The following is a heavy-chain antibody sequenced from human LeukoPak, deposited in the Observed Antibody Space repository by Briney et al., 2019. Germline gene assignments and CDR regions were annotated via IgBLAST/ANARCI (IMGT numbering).Heavy chain of an antibody. CDR1: GYSFSRYW. J-gene: IGHJ3*02. Sequence: RGESLKISCKASGYSFSRYWIAWVRQMPGRGPDWMGIIYPGDYGDSDTRYSPSFQGQVTISADKSINTAHLQWSSLKASDSAIYYCARHFNPYGVFPFDGFDIWGQGTVVTVSS. D-gene: IGHD5/OR15-5a*01. CDR2: IYPGDYGDSDT. V-gene: IGHV5-51*01. CDR3: ARHFNPYGVFPFDGFDI.